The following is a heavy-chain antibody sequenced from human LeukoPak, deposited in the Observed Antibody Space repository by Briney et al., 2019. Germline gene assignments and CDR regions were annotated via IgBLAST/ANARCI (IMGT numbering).Heavy chain of an antibody. CDR3: AKDQVRGKRRSDAFDI. D-gene: IGHD4-23*01. CDR2: ISYDGSNK. J-gene: IGHJ3*02. CDR1: RFTFSSYG. V-gene: IGHV3-30*18. Sequence: GGSLRLSCAASRFTFSSYGMHWVRQAPGKGLEWVAVISYDGSNKYYADSVKGRFTISRDNSKNTLYLQMNSLRAEDTAVYYCAKDQVRGKRRSDAFDIWGQGTMVTVSS.